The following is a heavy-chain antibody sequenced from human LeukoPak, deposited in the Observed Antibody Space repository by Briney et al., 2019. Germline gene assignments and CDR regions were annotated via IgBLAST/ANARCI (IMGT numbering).Heavy chain of an antibody. Sequence: ASVKVSCKASGYTFTSYGISWVRQAPGQGLEWMGWISAYNGNTNYAQKLQGRVTLTTDTSTSAAYMELKRLRSDDTAVYYCARDYGSSWYAYNWFDPWGQGTLVTVSS. V-gene: IGHV1-18*01. J-gene: IGHJ5*02. CDR1: GYTFTSYG. D-gene: IGHD6-13*01. CDR3: ARDYGSSWYAYNWFDP. CDR2: ISAYNGNT.